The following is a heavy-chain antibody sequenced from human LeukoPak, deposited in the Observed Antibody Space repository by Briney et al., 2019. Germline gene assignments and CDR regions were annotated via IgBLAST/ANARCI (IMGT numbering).Heavy chain of an antibody. Sequence: SEILSLTCAVYGGSFSGYYWSWIRQPPGKGLEWVGYIYYSGSTNYNPSLKSRVTISVDTSKNQFSLKLSSVTAADTAVYYCARGKSSGWYINYYYYMDVWGKGTTVTVSS. D-gene: IGHD6-19*01. CDR3: ARGKSSGWYINYYYYMDV. J-gene: IGHJ6*03. V-gene: IGHV4-59*01. CDR2: IYYSGST. CDR1: GGSFSGYY.